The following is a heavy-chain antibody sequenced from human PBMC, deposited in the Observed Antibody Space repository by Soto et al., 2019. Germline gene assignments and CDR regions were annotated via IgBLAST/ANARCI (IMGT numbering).Heavy chain of an antibody. V-gene: IGHV1-18*01. J-gene: IGHJ4*02. Sequence: ASVKVSCKASGYTFTSYGISWVRQAPGQGLEWMGWISAYNGNTNYAQKLQGRVTMTTDTSTSTAYMELRSLRSDDTAVYYCASPSRDGYNYYFDYWGQGTLVPVSS. CDR3: ASPSRDGYNYYFDY. D-gene: IGHD5-12*01. CDR2: ISAYNGNT. CDR1: GYTFTSYG.